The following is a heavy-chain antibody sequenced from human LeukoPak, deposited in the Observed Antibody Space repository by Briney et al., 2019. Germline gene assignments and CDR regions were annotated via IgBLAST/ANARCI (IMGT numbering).Heavy chain of an antibody. V-gene: IGHV3-66*01. D-gene: IGHD3-10*01. CDR1: GFTVSSNY. CDR3: AREGHYYGSGSYYNETYYFDY. CDR2: IYSGGST. Sequence: GGCLRLSCAASGFTVSSNYMSWVRQAPGKGLEWVSVIYSGGSTYYADSVKGRFTISRDNSKNTLYLQMNSLRAEDTAVYYCAREGHYYGSGSYYNETYYFDYWGQGTLVTVSS. J-gene: IGHJ4*02.